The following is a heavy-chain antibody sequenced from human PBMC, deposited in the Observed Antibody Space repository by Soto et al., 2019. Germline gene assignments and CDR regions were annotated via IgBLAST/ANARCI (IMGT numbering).Heavy chain of an antibody. CDR1: GFTFSSYS. Sequence: EVQLVESGGGLVKPGGSLRLSCAASGFTFSSYSMNWVRQAPGKGLEWVSSISSSSSYIYYADSVKGRFTISRDNAKNSLYLQMNSLRAEDTAVYYCARIHRHSTYYFDYWGQGTLVTVSS. V-gene: IGHV3-21*01. CDR3: ARIHRHSTYYFDY. CDR2: ISSSSSYI. J-gene: IGHJ4*02.